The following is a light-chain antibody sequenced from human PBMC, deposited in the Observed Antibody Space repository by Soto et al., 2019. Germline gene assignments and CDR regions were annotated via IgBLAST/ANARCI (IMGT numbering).Light chain of an antibody. J-gene: IGLJ3*02. V-gene: IGLV7-46*01. CDR2: DTS. CDR3: LLSYSGARPL. Sequence: QAVVTQEPSLTVSPGGTVTLTCGSSTGAVTSGHYPYWFQQKPGQAPRTLIYDTSNKHSWTPARFSGSLLGVKAALTLSGAQPEDEAEYYCLLSYSGARPLFGGGTKLTVL. CDR1: TGAVTSGHY.